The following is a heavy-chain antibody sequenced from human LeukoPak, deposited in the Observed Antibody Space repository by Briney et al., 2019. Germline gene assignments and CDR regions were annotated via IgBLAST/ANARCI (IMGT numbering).Heavy chain of an antibody. CDR2: INQDGSEK. CDR1: GFTFTTYW. Sequence: GGSLRLSCAASGFTFTTYWMSWVRQAPGKGLEWVANINQDGSEKYFVDSVKGRFTISRDNAKNSLYLQMDSLRAEDTAVYFCARGARGPESWGQGTLVIVSS. CDR3: ARGARGPES. V-gene: IGHV3-7*01. J-gene: IGHJ4*02.